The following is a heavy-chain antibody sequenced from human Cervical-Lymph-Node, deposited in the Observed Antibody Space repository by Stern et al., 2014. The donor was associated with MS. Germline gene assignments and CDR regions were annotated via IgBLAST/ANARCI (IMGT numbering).Heavy chain of an antibody. CDR3: ARGRSGPFYSNWFDT. CDR1: GGTFSSFS. J-gene: IGHJ5*02. CDR2: VIPVFGTS. D-gene: IGHD6-19*01. Sequence: VQLVQSGTEVKKPGSSVKISCKASGGTFSSFSLTWVRQAPGPGLEWMGGVIPVFGTSKNAQDFQGRITFTADKSTSTAYMELRSLRSEDTAVYFCARGRSGPFYSNWFDTWGQGTLVTVSS. V-gene: IGHV1-69*06.